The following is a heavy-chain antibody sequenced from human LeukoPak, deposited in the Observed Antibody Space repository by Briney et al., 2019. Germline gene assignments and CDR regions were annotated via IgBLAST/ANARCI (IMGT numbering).Heavy chain of an antibody. V-gene: IGHV4-59*01. Sequence: SETLSLTCTVSGGSISSYYWNWIRQPPGKGLEWIGYIYYSGSTNYNPSLKSRVTISLDTSKNQFSLKLGSVTAADTAIYYCARDSGSYYGMDVWGKGTTVTVSS. J-gene: IGHJ6*04. CDR1: GGSISSYY. D-gene: IGHD3-10*01. CDR2: IYYSGST. CDR3: ARDSGSYYGMDV.